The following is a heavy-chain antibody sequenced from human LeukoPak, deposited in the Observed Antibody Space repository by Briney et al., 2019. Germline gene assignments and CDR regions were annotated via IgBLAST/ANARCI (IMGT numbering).Heavy chain of an antibody. J-gene: IGHJ4*02. V-gene: IGHV3-30*02. Sequence: GGSLRLCCAVSGFTFSDYAMHWVRQAPGKGLEWVASIQSNGNEKYSSDSLKGRFTISRDNSKNTLYLQMNTVRPEDTAVFYCARGVTSWPQGPYHFDYWGQGILITVSS. D-gene: IGHD2-2*01. CDR2: IQSNGNEK. CDR1: GFTFSDYA. CDR3: ARGVTSWPQGPYHFDY.